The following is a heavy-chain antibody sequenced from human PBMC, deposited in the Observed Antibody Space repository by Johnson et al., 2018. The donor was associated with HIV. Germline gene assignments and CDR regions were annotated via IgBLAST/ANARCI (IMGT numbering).Heavy chain of an antibody. V-gene: IGHV1-46*01. Sequence: QVQLQQPGAELVRPGSSVKLSCKASGYTFTSYWITWVKQRPGQGLEWIGDIYPGSGSTNYNEKFKSKATLTVDKSSSTAYMQLSSLTSEDSAVYYCARWDYDYDYWGQGTTLTVSS. CDR3: ARWDYDYDY. J-gene: IGHJ4*01. CDR1: GYTFTSYW. CDR2: IYPGSGST. D-gene: IGHD3-16*01.